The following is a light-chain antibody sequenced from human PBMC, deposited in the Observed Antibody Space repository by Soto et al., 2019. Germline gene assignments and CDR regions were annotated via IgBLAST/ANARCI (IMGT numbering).Light chain of an antibody. V-gene: IGLV2-14*01. CDR3: SSYTSSNSYV. Sequence: QSALTQPASVSGSPGQSITISCTGTSSDVGGYNYVSWYQQHPGKAPKLMIYEVSNRPSGVSNRFSGSKSGSTASLTISGLQADDEADYYCSSYTSSNSYVFGTGT. CDR2: EVS. J-gene: IGLJ1*01. CDR1: SSDVGGYNY.